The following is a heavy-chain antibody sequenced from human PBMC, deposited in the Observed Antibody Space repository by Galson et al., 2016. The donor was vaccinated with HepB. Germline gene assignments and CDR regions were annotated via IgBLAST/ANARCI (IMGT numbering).Heavy chain of an antibody. D-gene: IGHD3-22*01. CDR2: IFSNGAT. V-gene: IGHV3-53*05. Sequence: SLRLSCAASDFTVSTNYMSWVRQAPGKGLEWVSLIFSNGATTYADSVRGRFTISRDISRNIVFLQMKSLRPEDTAVYYCARGVADSTGYWAFDLWGQGTLATVSS. CDR1: DFTVSTNY. CDR3: ARGVADSTGYWAFDL. J-gene: IGHJ4*02.